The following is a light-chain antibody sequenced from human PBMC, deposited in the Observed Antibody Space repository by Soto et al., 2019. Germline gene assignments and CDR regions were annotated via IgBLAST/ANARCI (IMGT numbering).Light chain of an antibody. Sequence: EMVLTQSPGTLSLTKGERATLSCRASQSVSSYLAWYQQKPGQAPRLLIHDASNRASGIPARFSGSGSGADFTLTISSLEPEDFAVYYCQQRANWPLTFGPGTKVD. CDR3: QQRANWPLT. J-gene: IGKJ3*01. V-gene: IGKV3-11*01. CDR2: DAS. CDR1: QSVSSY.